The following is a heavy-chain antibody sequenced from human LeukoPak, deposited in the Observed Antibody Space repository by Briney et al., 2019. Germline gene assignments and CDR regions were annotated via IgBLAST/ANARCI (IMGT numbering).Heavy chain of an antibody. V-gene: IGHV4-39*07. CDR2: IYFNGNT. Sequence: SETLSLTCTVSGGSISSTTYFWGWIRQSPGKGLEWIGSIYFNGNTYYNPSLNSRVTVSVDTSKNQFSLKLSSVTAADTAVYYCARYGSGSYDYYYYYMDVWGKGTTVTISS. D-gene: IGHD3-10*01. CDR3: ARYGSGSYDYYYYYMDV. CDR1: GGSISSTTYF. J-gene: IGHJ6*03.